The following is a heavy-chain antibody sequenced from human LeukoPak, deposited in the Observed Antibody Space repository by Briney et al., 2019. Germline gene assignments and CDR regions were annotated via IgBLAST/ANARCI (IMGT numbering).Heavy chain of an antibody. Sequence: GGSLRVSCAASGFTFTNYAMTWVRQAPGKGLECVSGISGNGASTYYADSVKGRFTISRDNRKNTLYLQMNSLRTEDTAVYYCAKAASGRYYDYWGQGTLVTVSS. V-gene: IGHV3-23*01. CDR3: AKAASGRYYDY. CDR1: GFTFTNYA. D-gene: IGHD6-19*01. J-gene: IGHJ4*02. CDR2: ISGNGAST.